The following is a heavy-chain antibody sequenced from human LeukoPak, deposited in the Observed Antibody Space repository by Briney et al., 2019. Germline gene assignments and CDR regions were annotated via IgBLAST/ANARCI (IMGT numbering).Heavy chain of an antibody. J-gene: IGHJ6*02. CDR3: ARGILRGMDV. CDR1: GFTFNAYS. Sequence: GGSLRLSCAASGFTFNAYSMHWVRQAPGKGLEWGAVMSHDTTNKYYADSVKGRFTISRDNSNNTVFLLMNSLRAEDAAVYFCARGILRGMDVWGRGTPVIVSS. CDR2: MSHDTTNK. D-gene: IGHD2-8*01. V-gene: IGHV3-30*04.